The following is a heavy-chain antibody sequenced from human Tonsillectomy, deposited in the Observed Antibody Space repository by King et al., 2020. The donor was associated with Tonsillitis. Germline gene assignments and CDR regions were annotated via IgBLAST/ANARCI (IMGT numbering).Heavy chain of an antibody. V-gene: IGHV3-30*01. CDR1: GFIFSYYA. D-gene: IGHD1-26*01. CDR3: ARRADGSYFLADF. Sequence: VQLVESGGGVVQPGRSLRLSCEASGFIFSYYALHWVRQAPGRGLEWFAVMSYDGSNKYYADSVKGRFTISRVNSKNTLYLEMNNLRTEDTATYYCARRADGSYFLADFWGQGTLVTVSS. CDR2: MSYDGSNK. J-gene: IGHJ4*02.